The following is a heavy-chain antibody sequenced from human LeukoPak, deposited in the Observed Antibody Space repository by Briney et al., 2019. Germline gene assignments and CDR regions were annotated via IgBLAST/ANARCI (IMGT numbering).Heavy chain of an antibody. J-gene: IGHJ4*02. Sequence: SETLSLTCAVYGGSFSGYYWSCIRQPPGKGLEWIGEVYHTGSTNYNPSLKSRVTISVDTSKNQFSLKLSSVTAADTAVYYCARVVSGSYHFDYWGQGTLVTVSS. CDR2: VYHTGST. V-gene: IGHV4-34*01. D-gene: IGHD1-26*01. CDR1: GGSFSGYY. CDR3: ARVVSGSYHFDY.